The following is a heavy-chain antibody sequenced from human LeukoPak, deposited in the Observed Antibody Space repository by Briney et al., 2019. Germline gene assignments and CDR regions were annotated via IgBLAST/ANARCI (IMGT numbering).Heavy chain of an antibody. V-gene: IGHV2-5*01. CDR1: GFSPSTRGVG. Sequence: SGPTLVKPPQTLTLTCTFTGFSPSTRGVGVGWIRQPPGKALEWLPLIYWNDDKRYSPSLKSRLTITKDTSKIQVVLTMTNMDAVYTAAYYCAHRLNHYYGAGLFDYWGQGTLVTVSS. J-gene: IGHJ4*02. CDR3: AHRLNHYYGAGLFDY. CDR2: IYWNDDK. D-gene: IGHD3-10*01.